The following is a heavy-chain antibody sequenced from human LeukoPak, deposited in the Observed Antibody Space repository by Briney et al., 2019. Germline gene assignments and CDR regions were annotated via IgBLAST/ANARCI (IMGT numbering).Heavy chain of an antibody. CDR2: ISESGGST. J-gene: IGHJ4*02. D-gene: IGHD3-10*01. CDR1: GFTFSTSA. CDR3: AKGSF. Sequence: RGGSLRLSCVVSGFTFSTSAMSWVRQAPGKGLEWVSGISESGGSTYYADSMKGRFTSSRDNSKNTLYLQMNNLRAEDTAAYYCAKGSFWGQGTLVTVSS. V-gene: IGHV3-23*01.